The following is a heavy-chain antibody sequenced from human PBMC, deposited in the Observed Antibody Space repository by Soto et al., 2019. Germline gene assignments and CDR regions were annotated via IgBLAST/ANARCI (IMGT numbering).Heavy chain of an antibody. CDR3: AHRDSSGFQNWFDP. V-gene: IGHV2-5*02. CDR2: IYWDDDK. D-gene: IGHD3-22*01. Sequence: QITLKESGPPLVKPTQTLTLTCTFSGFSLSTRGVGVGWIRQPPGKTLEWLALIYWDDDKRYSPSLKSRLTITKDTSKNQVVLTMTNMDPVDTATYYCAHRDSSGFQNWFDPWGQGTLVTVSS. J-gene: IGHJ5*02. CDR1: GFSLSTRGVG.